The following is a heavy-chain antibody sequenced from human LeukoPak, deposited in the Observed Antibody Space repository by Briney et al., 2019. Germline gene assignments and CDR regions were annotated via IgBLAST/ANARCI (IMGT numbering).Heavy chain of an antibody. CDR1: GFTFSSYG. Sequence: PGGTLRLSRAASGFTFSSYGMSWVRQAPGKGLEWVSYISSSGSTIYYADSVKGRFTISRDNAKNSLYLQMNSLRAEDTAVYYCAELGITMIGGVWGKGTTVTISS. V-gene: IGHV3-48*04. CDR3: AELGITMIGGV. D-gene: IGHD3-10*02. J-gene: IGHJ6*04. CDR2: ISSSGSTI.